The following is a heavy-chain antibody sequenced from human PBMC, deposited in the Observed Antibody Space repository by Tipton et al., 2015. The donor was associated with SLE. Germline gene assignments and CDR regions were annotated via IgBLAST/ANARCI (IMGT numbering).Heavy chain of an antibody. J-gene: IGHJ4*02. CDR1: GFTFSSYG. V-gene: IGHV3-23*01. Sequence: GSLRLSCAASGFTFSSYGMSWVRQAPGKGLEWVSGISGSGANTYYADSVKGRFTISRDNSKNTLYLQMNSLRADDTAVYFCASPYGGDYYDSSGYHLWGQGTLVTVSS. D-gene: IGHD3-22*01. CDR3: ASPYGGDYYDSSGYHL. CDR2: ISGSGANT.